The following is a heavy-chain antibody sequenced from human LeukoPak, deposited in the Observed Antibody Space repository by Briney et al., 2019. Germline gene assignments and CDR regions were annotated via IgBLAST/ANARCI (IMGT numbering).Heavy chain of an antibody. CDR2: IYYSGST. V-gene: IGHV4-61*01. CDR1: GGSVSSGSYY. Sequence: SETLSLTCTVSGGSVSSGSYYWSWIRQPPGKGLEWIGYIYYSGSTNYNPSLKSRVTISVDTSKNQFSLKLSSVTAADTAVYYCATVPIVVVVAAPYFDYWGQGTLVTVSS. J-gene: IGHJ4*02. D-gene: IGHD2-15*01. CDR3: ATVPIVVVVAAPYFDY.